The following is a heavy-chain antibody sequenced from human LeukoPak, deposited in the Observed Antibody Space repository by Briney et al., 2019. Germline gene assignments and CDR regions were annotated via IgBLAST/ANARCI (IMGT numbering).Heavy chain of an antibody. Sequence: GGSLRLSCAASGFTFSTYAMNWVRQAPGKGLEWISYISSSGSTIYYADSVKGRFTISRDNAKNSLYLQMNSLRAEDTAVYYCAELGITMIGGVWGKGTTVTISS. CDR3: AELGITMIGGV. D-gene: IGHD3-10*02. CDR2: ISSSGSTI. CDR1: GFTFSTYA. J-gene: IGHJ6*04. V-gene: IGHV3-48*03.